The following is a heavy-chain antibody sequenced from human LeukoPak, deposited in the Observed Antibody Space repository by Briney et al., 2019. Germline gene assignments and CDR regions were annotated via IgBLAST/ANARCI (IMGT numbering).Heavy chain of an antibody. J-gene: IGHJ4*02. CDR3: ARAPGGASGYYPDY. CDR1: GFTFSSYS. CDR2: INWNGGST. D-gene: IGHD3-3*01. Sequence: PGGSLRLSCAASGFTFSSYSMNWVRQAPGKGLEWVSGINWNGGSTGYADSVKGRFTISRDNAKNSLYLQMNSLRAEDTALYYCARAPGGASGYYPDYWGQGTLVTVSS. V-gene: IGHV3-20*04.